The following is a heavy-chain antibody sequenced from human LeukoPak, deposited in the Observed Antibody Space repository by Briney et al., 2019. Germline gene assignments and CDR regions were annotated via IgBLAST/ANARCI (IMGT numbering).Heavy chain of an antibody. J-gene: IGHJ4*02. D-gene: IGHD2-21*01. CDR1: GCTFSRFG. CDR3: AKEFNRGLPDY. CDR2: ISYDGSKE. V-gene: IGHV3-30*18. Sequence: GGALRLSCAASGCTFSRFGMHWVRQAPGKGLEWLAVISYDGSKEYYADSVKGRFTISRDNSKNTVYLQMSSLRVEETAVYYCAKEFNRGLPDYWGQGTLVTVPS.